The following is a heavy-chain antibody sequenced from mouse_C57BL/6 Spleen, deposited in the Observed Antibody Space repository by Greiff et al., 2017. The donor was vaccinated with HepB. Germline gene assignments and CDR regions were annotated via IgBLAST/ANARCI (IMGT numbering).Heavy chain of an antibody. D-gene: IGHD4-1*01. J-gene: IGHJ4*01. CDR3: IVGRDYYAMDY. V-gene: IGHV6-3*01. CDR1: GFTFSNYW. CDR2: IRLKSDNYAT. Sequence: EVKLMESGGGLVQPGGSMKLSCVASGFTFSNYWMNWVRQSPEKGLEWVAQIRLKSDNYATHYAESVKGRFTISRDDSKSSVYLQMNNLRAEDTGIYYCIVGRDYYAMDYWGQGTSVTVSS.